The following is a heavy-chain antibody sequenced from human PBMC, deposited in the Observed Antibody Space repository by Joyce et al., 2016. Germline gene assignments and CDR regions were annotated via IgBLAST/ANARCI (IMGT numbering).Heavy chain of an antibody. D-gene: IGHD3-3*01. Sequence: QVQLQQWGAGLLKPSETLSLTCAVYGGSFSGYYWNWIRQSPGKGLEWIGEIKQSGGTNYNPSLKSRVTISVEKSKNHFSLKLSSVTAADTAVYYCARGGYDHWSGINRNHYYALDVWGQGTTVTVSS. J-gene: IGHJ6*02. V-gene: IGHV4-34*01. CDR2: IKQSGGT. CDR3: ARGGYDHWSGINRNHYYALDV. CDR1: GGSFSGYY.